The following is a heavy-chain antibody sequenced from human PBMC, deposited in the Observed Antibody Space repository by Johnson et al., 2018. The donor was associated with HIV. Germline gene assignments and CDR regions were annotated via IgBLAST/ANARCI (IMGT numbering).Heavy chain of an antibody. CDR1: GFTFSSYA. V-gene: IGHV3-33*08. CDR3: ARDGAIPPGQYCSGGSCHGGDAFDT. D-gene: IGHD2-15*01. CDR2: IWYDGSNE. J-gene: IGHJ3*02. Sequence: QMLLVESGGGVVQPGRSLRLSCAASGFTFSSYAMHWVRQAPGKGLEWVAVIWYDGSNEYYTDSVKGRFIISRDNSKNTVYLEMKSLRAEDTAVYYCARDGAIPPGQYCSGGSCHGGDAFDTWGQGTMVTVSS.